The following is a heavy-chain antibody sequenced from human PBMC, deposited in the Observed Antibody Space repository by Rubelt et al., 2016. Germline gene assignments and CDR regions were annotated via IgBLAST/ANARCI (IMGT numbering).Heavy chain of an antibody. CDR3: ARGLRYCSSTSCYNFDY. CDR2: INHSGST. Sequence: VQLVESGGGLVQPGGSLRLSCAASGFTFSSYSMNWVRQAPGKGLEWVGEINHSGSTNYNPSLKSGVTISVATSKNQFSLKLSSVTAADTAVYYCARGLRYCSSTSCYNFDYWGQGTLVTVSS. J-gene: IGHJ4*02. D-gene: IGHD2-2*01. V-gene: IGHV4-34*01. CDR1: GFTFSSYS.